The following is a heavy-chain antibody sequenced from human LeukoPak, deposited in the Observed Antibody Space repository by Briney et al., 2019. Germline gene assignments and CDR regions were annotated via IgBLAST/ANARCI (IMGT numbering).Heavy chain of an antibody. CDR3: VKPYSSSWFAEDY. D-gene: IGHD6-13*01. J-gene: IGHJ4*02. Sequence: GGSLRLSCSASGFTFSSYAMHWVRQAPGKGLEYVSAISSNGGSTYYADSVKGRSTISRDNSKNTLYLQMSSLRAEDTAVYYCVKPYSSSWFAEDYWGQGTLVTVSS. V-gene: IGHV3-64D*06. CDR2: ISSNGGST. CDR1: GFTFSSYA.